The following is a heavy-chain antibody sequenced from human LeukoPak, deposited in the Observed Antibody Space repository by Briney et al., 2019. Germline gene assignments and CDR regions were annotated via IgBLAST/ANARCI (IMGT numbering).Heavy chain of an antibody. J-gene: IGHJ4*02. CDR2: LNWNGGKT. CDR1: GFTFDDSD. D-gene: IGHD3-16*02. CDR3: TRDAFGGVIAPYFHD. V-gene: IGHV3-20*04. Sequence: PGGSLRLSCVASGFTFDDSDLSWVRQVPGKGLEWVCGLNWNGGKTGYADSVKGRFIISRDNAKNSLYLQMNSLRAEDTALYYCTRDAFGGVIAPYFHDWGQGTRVTVSS.